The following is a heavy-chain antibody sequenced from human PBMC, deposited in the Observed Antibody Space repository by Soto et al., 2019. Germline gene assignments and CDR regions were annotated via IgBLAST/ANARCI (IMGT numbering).Heavy chain of an antibody. D-gene: IGHD6-19*01. Sequence: TLSLTCTVSGGSISNYYWSWIRQPPGKGLEWIGYIYYSGSINYNPSLESRVTISEDTSKNQFSLKMSSVTAADTAVYYCAREIAVAGTHYFDYWGQGTLVTVSS. V-gene: IGHV4-59*01. CDR2: IYYSGSI. CDR1: GGSISNYY. J-gene: IGHJ4*02. CDR3: AREIAVAGTHYFDY.